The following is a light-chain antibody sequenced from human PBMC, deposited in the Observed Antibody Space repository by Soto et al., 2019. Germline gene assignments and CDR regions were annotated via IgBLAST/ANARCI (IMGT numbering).Light chain of an antibody. J-gene: IGKJ5*01. Sequence: EIVLTQSPATLSLSPGERATLSCRASQGVSSYLAWYQQKPGQAPRILIYDASNRATGIPARFSGSGPGTDFTLTISSLEPEDFAVYYCQQRSNCSTFGQGTRLRLN. CDR1: QGVSSY. CDR3: QQRSNCST. CDR2: DAS. V-gene: IGKV3D-11*01.